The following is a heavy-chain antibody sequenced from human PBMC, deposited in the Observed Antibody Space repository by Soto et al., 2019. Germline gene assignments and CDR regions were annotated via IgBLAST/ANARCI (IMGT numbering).Heavy chain of an antibody. J-gene: IGHJ3*02. D-gene: IGHD3-10*01. CDR1: GGTFNKYA. CDR2: IILISGIT. Sequence: QVQLVQSGAEVKKPGSSVKVSCKASGGTFNKYAISWVRQAPRQGLEWMGGIILISGITNYAQKFQSRVTITADESSSTAYMELRSLRSEDTAVYYCARGDYYGSGSYYLDAFNMWGQGTMVTVSS. V-gene: IGHV1-69*01. CDR3: ARGDYYGSGSYYLDAFNM.